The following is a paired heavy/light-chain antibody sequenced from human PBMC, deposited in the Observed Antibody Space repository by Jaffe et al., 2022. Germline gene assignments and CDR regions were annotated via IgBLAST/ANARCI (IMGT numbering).Heavy chain of an antibody. Sequence: EVQLLESGGGLVQPGGSLRLSCAASGFTFSSYAMSWVRQAPGKGLEWVSAISGSGGSTYYADSVKGRFTISRDNSKNTLYLQMNSLRAEDTAVYYCAKDGYSSSWYGIPHYYYYMDVWGKGTTVTVSS. V-gene: IGHV3-23*01. D-gene: IGHD6-13*01. CDR2: ISGSGGST. CDR3: AKDGYSSSWYGIPHYYYYMDV. J-gene: IGHJ6*03. CDR1: GFTFSSYA.
Light chain of an antibody. CDR1: TGAVTSGYY. V-gene: IGLV7-43*01. CDR2: STS. J-gene: IGLJ3*02. CDR3: LLYYGGAQRV. Sequence: QTVVTQEPSLTVSPGGTVTLTCASSTGAVTSGYYPNWFQQKPGQAPRALIYSTSNKHSWTPARFSGSLLGGKAALTLSGVQPEDEAEYYCLLYYGGAQRVFGGGTKLTVL.